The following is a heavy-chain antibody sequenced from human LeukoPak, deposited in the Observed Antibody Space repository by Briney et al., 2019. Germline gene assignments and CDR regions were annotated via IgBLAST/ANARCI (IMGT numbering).Heavy chain of an antibody. CDR2: INPNSGNT. D-gene: IGHD3-10*01. CDR3: ARSYTYYSAFYYYYHMDV. Sequence: ASVKVSCKASGYTFTSYDINWVRQPTGQGLVWRGGINPNSGNTGYAQKFQGRVTMTRNTSISTAYLELSSVRSEDTAVYYCARSYTYYSAFYYYYHMDVWGKGTTVTISS. V-gene: IGHV1-8*01. J-gene: IGHJ6*03. CDR1: GYTFTSYD.